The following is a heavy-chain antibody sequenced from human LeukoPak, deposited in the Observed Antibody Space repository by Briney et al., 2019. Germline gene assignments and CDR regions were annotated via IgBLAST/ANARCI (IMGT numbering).Heavy chain of an antibody. D-gene: IGHD4-23*01. CDR3: ARDGGGNSFDY. V-gene: IGHV3-21*01. CDR1: GFTFSSYS. CDR2: ISSSSSYI. J-gene: IGHJ4*02. Sequence: GGSLRLSCAASGFTFSSYSMNWVRQAPGKGLELVSSISSSSSYIYYADSVKGRFTIFRDNAKNSLYLQMNSLRAEDTAVYYCARDGGGNSFDYWGQGTLVTVSS.